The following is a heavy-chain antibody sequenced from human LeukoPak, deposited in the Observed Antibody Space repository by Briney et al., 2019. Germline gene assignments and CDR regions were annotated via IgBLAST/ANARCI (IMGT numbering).Heavy chain of an antibody. D-gene: IGHD6-19*01. CDR2: IYYDGST. CDR3: ARGLYTSGWFHFDY. V-gene: IGHV4-39*01. CDR1: GGSISSSNYY. Sequence: PSETLSLTCTVSGGSISSSNYYWGWIRQPPGKGLEWVGTIYYDGSTYYNPSLKSRVTISVDTSKNQFSLRLRSVTASDTAEYYCARGLYTSGWFHFDYWGQGTLVTVSS. J-gene: IGHJ4*02.